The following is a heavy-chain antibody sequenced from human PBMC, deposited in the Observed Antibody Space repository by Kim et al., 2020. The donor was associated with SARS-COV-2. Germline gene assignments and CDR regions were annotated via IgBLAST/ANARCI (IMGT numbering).Heavy chain of an antibody. J-gene: IGHJ3*02. D-gene: IGHD6-13*01. V-gene: IGHV3-9*01. CDR3: AKANTMAAAGLIPTFHDAFDI. Sequence: GGSLRLSCAASGFTFDDYAMHWVRQAPGKGLEWVSGISWNSGSIGYADSVKGRFTISRDNAKNSLYLQMNSLRAEDTALYYCAKANTMAAAGLIPTFHDAFDIWGQGTMVTVSS. CDR2: ISWNSGSI. CDR1: GFTFDDYA.